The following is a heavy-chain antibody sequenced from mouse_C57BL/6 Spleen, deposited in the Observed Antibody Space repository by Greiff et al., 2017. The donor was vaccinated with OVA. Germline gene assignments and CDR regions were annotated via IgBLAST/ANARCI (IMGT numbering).Heavy chain of an antibody. CDR1: GFSLTSYA. Sequence: VQGVESGPGLVAPSQSLSITCTVSGFSLTSYAISWVRQPPGKGLEWLGVIWTGGGTNYNSALKSRLSISKDNSKSQVFLKMNSLQTDDTARYYCASYYGSSHWYFDVWGTGTTVTVSS. D-gene: IGHD1-1*01. CDR2: IWTGGGT. J-gene: IGHJ1*03. V-gene: IGHV2-9-1*01. CDR3: ASYYGSSHWYFDV.